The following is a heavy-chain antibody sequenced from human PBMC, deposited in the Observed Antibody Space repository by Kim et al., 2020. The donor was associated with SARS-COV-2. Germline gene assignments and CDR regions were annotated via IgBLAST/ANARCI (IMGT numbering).Heavy chain of an antibody. J-gene: IGHJ6*02. CDR3: AKPSWGGYCSSTSCPMADV. Sequence: GGSLRLSCAASGFTFSSYGMHWVRQAPGKGLEWVAVIWCDGSNKYYADSVKGRFTISRDNSKNTLYLQMNSLRAEDTAVYYCAKPSWGGYCSSTSCPMADVWGQGTTVTVSS. V-gene: IGHV3-33*06. CDR1: GFTFSSYG. CDR2: IWCDGSNK. D-gene: IGHD2-2*01.